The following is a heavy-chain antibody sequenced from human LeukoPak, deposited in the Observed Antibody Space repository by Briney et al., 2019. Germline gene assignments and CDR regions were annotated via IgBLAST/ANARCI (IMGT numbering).Heavy chain of an antibody. V-gene: IGHV4-61*02. D-gene: IGHD2-2*02. Sequence: PSQTLFLTCTVSGGSISSGSYYWSWIRQPAGKGLEWIGRIYTSGSTNYNPSLKSRVTVSVDTSKNHFSLKLSSVTAADTAVYYCARDRHCSSTSCYTDYYYYMDVGGKGTTVTVSS. CDR3: ARDRHCSSTSCYTDYYYYMDV. CDR1: GGSISSGSYY. CDR2: IYTSGST. J-gene: IGHJ6*03.